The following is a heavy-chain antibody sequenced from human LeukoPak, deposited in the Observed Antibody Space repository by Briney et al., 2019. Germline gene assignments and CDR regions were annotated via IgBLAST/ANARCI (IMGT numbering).Heavy chain of an antibody. J-gene: IGHJ3*02. CDR2: FYYCGGT. V-gene: IGHV4-38-2*02. Sequence: SETLSLTCIISGYTISSGYQWGWIRQPPGKGLAWVGNFYYCGGTYYTPSLKGRLTMSVDRSNNLFSLNPISATAADTAVYYCATIIAASQDVFDIWGQGTMITVSS. CDR1: GYTISSGYQ. D-gene: IGHD6-6*01. CDR3: ATIIAASQDVFDI.